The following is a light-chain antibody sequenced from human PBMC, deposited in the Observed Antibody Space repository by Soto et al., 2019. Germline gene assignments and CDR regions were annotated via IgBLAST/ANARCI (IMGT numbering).Light chain of an antibody. J-gene: IGKJ4*01. CDR3: AQALQTVT. CDR2: LGS. CDR1: QSLLLSSGNNY. Sequence: DIVLTQSPLSLPVTPGESASISCKASQSLLLSSGNNYLDWYLQKPGQSPQLLIYLGSTRASGVPDRLSGSGSGTDFTLKISTVEAEDVGLYYCAQALQTVTFGGGTKVDIK. V-gene: IGKV2-28*01.